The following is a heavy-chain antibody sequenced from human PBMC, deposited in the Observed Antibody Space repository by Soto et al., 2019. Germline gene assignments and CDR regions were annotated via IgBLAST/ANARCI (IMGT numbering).Heavy chain of an antibody. CDR3: ARGSAAYRKYSSGWYHYFDY. Sequence: QVQLVQSGAEVKKPGSSVKVSCKASGGTFSSYAISWVRQAPGQGLEWMGGIIPIFGTANYAQKFQGRVTITADEATSTAYMELSSLRSEDTAVYYCARGSAAYRKYSSGWYHYFDYWGQGTLVTVSS. CDR2: IIPIFGTA. CDR1: GGTFSSYA. V-gene: IGHV1-69*01. D-gene: IGHD6-19*01. J-gene: IGHJ4*02.